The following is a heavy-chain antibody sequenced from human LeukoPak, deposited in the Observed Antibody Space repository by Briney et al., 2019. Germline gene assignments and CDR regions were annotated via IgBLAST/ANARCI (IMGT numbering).Heavy chain of an antibody. V-gene: IGHV4-39*02. Sequence: SETLSLTCTVSGGSISNNYYWGWIRQPPGQGLEWIGSIYYSGSTYYNPSLKSRVTISVDPSKSQFSLKLSSVTAADTAVYYCARDPLGTRPGFDYWGQGTLVTVSS. D-gene: IGHD1-1*01. CDR1: GGSISNNYY. CDR2: IYYSGST. J-gene: IGHJ4*02. CDR3: ARDPLGTRPGFDY.